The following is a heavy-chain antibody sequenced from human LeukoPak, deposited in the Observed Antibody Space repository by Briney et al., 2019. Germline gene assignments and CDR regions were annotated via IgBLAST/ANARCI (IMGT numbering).Heavy chain of an antibody. Sequence: ASVKVSCKASGYTFTGYYMHWVRQAPGQGLEWMGWINPNSGGTNYAQKFQGRVTMTRDTSISTAYMELSRLRSDDTAVYYCARDKVRQTAMASPPDYWGQGTLVTVSS. V-gene: IGHV1-2*02. J-gene: IGHJ4*02. CDR1: GYTFTGYY. CDR3: ARDKVRQTAMASPPDY. CDR2: INPNSGGT. D-gene: IGHD5-18*01.